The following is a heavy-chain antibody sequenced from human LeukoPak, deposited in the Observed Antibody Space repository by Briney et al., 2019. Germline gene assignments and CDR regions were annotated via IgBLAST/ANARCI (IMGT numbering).Heavy chain of an antibody. Sequence: GGSLRLSCAASGFTFSSYAMSWVRQAPGKGLEWVSAISGSGGSTYYADSVKGRFTISRDKSKNSLYLQMNSLRAEDTAVYYCAELGITMIGGVWGKGTTVTISS. V-gene: IGHV3-23*01. CDR1: GFTFSSYA. CDR3: AELGITMIGGV. CDR2: ISGSGGST. D-gene: IGHD3-10*02. J-gene: IGHJ6*04.